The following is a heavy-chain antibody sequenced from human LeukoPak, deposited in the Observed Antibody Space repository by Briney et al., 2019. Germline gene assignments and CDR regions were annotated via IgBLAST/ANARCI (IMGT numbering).Heavy chain of an antibody. V-gene: IGHV3-30*14. D-gene: IGHD1-26*01. CDR3: ARLSGTSGSYYGHFDY. Sequence: SCKASGYTFTGYYMHWVRQAPGKGLEWVAVISYDGSNKYYADSVKGRFTISRDNSKNTLYFQMNSLRAEDTAVYYCARLSGTSGSYYGHFDYWGQGTLVTVSS. CDR2: ISYDGSNK. CDR1: GYTFTGYY. J-gene: IGHJ4*02.